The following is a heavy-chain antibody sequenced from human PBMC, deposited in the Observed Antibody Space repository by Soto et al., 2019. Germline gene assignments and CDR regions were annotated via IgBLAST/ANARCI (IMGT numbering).Heavy chain of an antibody. Sequence: QVQLVQSGPEVKKPGASVKVSCKASGYTFTTYDFNWVRQAPGQGLEWMGWLNPKSGMTGSAQKFQGRVTMTRDSSISKVNRGLSSRNSEDPAVFYWGGAAGTPASWGRGPRVPVP. J-gene: IGHJ5*02. V-gene: IGHV1-8*01. CDR2: LNPKSGMT. CDR3: GGAAGTPAS. D-gene: IGHD3-16*01. CDR1: GYTFTTYD.